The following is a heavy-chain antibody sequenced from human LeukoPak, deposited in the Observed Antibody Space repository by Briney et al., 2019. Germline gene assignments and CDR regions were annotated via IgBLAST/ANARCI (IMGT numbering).Heavy chain of an antibody. D-gene: IGHD3-10*01. V-gene: IGHV4-4*07. Sequence: PSETLSLTCTVSGVSITSYYWSWIRQPAGKGLEWIGRIYTSGSTNYNPSLKSRVTMSVDTSKNQFSLKLSSVTAADTAVYYCARHPRYGSGSYPNWFDPWGQGTLVTVSS. J-gene: IGHJ5*02. CDR2: IYTSGST. CDR3: ARHPRYGSGSYPNWFDP. CDR1: GVSITSYY.